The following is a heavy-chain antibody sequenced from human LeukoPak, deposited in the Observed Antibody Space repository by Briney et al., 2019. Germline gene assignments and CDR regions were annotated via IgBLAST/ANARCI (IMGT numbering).Heavy chain of an antibody. CDR3: ARDPAFYDSSGYYLRDNAFDI. CDR1: GGSISSRTYY. Sequence: SETLSLTCTVSGGSISSRTYYWSWIRQPAGKGLEWIGRIYTSGSTNYNPSLKSRITISVDTSKNQFSLKLSSVTAADTAVYYCARDPAFYDSSGYYLRDNAFDIWGQGTMVTVSS. D-gene: IGHD3-22*01. V-gene: IGHV4-61*02. J-gene: IGHJ3*02. CDR2: IYTSGST.